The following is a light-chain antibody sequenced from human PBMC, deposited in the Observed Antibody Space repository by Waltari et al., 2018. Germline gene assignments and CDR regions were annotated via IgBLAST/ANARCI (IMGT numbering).Light chain of an antibody. V-gene: IGKV1-5*03. J-gene: IGKJ2*01. CDR1: RSISRW. Sequence: DIQMTQSPSTLSASVGDTVTITCRASRSISRWLAWFQQKPGKAPKLLIYKASTFESGFPSRFSGSGSGSEFNITISSLQPDDLATYYCQQYNSYSEYTFGQGTKLEMK. CDR3: QQYNSYSEYT. CDR2: KAS.